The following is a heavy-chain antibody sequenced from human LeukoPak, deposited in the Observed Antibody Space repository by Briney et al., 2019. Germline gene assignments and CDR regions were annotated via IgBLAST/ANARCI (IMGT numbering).Heavy chain of an antibody. V-gene: IGHV1-18*01. CDR2: ISAYNGNT. Sequence: GASVKVSCKASGYTFTSYGISWVRQAPGQGLEWMGWISAYNGNTNYAQKLQGRVTMTTDTSTSTAYMELRSLRSDDTAVYYCAGYYYDSSGYYYAWFDPWGQGTLVTVSS. D-gene: IGHD3-22*01. CDR3: AGYYYDSSGYYYAWFDP. CDR1: GYTFTSYG. J-gene: IGHJ5*02.